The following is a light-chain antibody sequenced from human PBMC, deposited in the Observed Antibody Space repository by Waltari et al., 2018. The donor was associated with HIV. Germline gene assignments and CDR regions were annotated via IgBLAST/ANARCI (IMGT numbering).Light chain of an antibody. J-gene: IGLJ2*01. CDR3: ASWDDSLNGPV. Sequence: QSVLTQPPSASGPPAQRVTISCSGTTSNIGRHTLSWFQQFPGTAPKVLIYGKNQRPSGVPDRFSGSKSGTSASLAISGLQSEDEADYYCASWDDSLNGPVFGGGTKLTVV. CDR1: TSNIGRHT. CDR2: GKN. V-gene: IGLV1-44*01.